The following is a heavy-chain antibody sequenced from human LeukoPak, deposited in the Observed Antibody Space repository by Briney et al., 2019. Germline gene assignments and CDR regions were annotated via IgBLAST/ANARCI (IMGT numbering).Heavy chain of an antibody. CDR3: ARGNFRRDGYNFDY. V-gene: IGHV3-33*01. Sequence: GGSLRLSCAASGFIFSGYGMHWVRQAPGKGLEWVAVIWYDGSNKYYADSVKGRFTISRDNTKNTLYLQMNSLRAEDTAVFYCARGNFRRDGYNFDYWGQGTLVTVSS. CDR2: IWYDGSNK. J-gene: IGHJ4*02. CDR1: GFIFSGYG. D-gene: IGHD5-24*01.